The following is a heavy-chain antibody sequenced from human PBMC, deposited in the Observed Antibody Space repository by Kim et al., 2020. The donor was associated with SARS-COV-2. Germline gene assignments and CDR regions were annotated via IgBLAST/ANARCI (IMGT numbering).Heavy chain of an antibody. CDR3: ARGRGSRGGYYYDSSGFLGSY. CDR2: IIPIFGTA. CDR1: GGTFSSYA. D-gene: IGHD3-22*01. Sequence: SVKVSCKASGGTFSSYAISWVRQAPGQGLEWMGGIIPIFGTANYAQKFQGRVTITADESTSTAYMELSSLRSEDTAVYYCARGRGSRGGYYYDSSGFLGSYWGQGTLVTVSS. V-gene: IGHV1-69*13. J-gene: IGHJ4*02.